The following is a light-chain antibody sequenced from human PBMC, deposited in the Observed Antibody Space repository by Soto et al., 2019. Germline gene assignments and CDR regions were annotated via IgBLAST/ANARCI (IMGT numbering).Light chain of an antibody. CDR1: QSVYSDF. V-gene: IGKV3-20*01. Sequence: IVLTQSPGTLSLSPGERATLSCRASQSVYSDFLAWYQQKPGQAPRLLIYGASSRATGNPDRFSGSGSETDITLTITRLEPEDSAVYYCQQYGSSPLTFGGGTKVEIK. CDR2: GAS. CDR3: QQYGSSPLT. J-gene: IGKJ4*01.